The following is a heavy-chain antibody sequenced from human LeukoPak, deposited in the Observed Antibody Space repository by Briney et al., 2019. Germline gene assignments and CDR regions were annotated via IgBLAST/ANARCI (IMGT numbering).Heavy chain of an antibody. D-gene: IGHD3-3*01. J-gene: IGHJ4*02. CDR3: ARVSWDWSTCYYCDY. CDR2: INQDGSEK. CDR1: GFILSNYW. V-gene: IGHV3-7*01. Sequence: GGSLRLSCAASGFILSNYWMTWVRQAPGKGLEGVANINQDGSEKYFVDSVKGRFTISRDNAKNSLYLQMSSLRAEDTAVYYCARVSWDWSTCYYCDYRGQGTLVTVPS.